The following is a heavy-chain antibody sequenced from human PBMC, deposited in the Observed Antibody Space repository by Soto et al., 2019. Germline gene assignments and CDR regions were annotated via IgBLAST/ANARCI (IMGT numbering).Heavy chain of an antibody. J-gene: IGHJ5*02. Sequence: QVQLVESGGGMVQPGRSLRLSCVASGFSISRSAMHWVRQAPGKGLEWVAVIAYDGSNKWYADSAKGRFTISRDNSKNTLYLDMSSLRAEDTAVYFCARDLQAGDDNVNWFAPWGQGTLVTVSS. CDR2: IAYDGSNK. V-gene: IGHV3-30-3*01. CDR3: ARDLQAGDDNVNWFAP. D-gene: IGHD1-1*01. CDR1: GFSISRSA.